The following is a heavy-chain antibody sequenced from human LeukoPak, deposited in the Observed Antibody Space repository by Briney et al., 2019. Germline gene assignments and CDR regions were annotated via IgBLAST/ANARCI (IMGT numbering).Heavy chain of an antibody. J-gene: IGHJ6*02. Sequence: SGGSLRLSCAASGFTFSSYSMNWVRQAPGKGLEWVSSISSSSSYIYYADSVKGRFAISRDNAKNSLYLQMNSLRAEDTAVYYCARMLANQHGMDVWGQGTTVTVSS. CDR1: GFTFSSYS. CDR2: ISSSSSYI. CDR3: ARMLANQHGMDV. V-gene: IGHV3-21*01. D-gene: IGHD4/OR15-4a*01.